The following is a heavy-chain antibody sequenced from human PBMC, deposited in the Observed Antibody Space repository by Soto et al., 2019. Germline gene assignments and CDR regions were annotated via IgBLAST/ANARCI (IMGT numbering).Heavy chain of an antibody. D-gene: IGHD3-9*01. CDR1: GYSFTSYW. V-gene: IGHV5-10-1*01. Sequence: PGESLKISCKGSGYSFTSYWISWVRQMPGKGLEWMGRIDPSDSYTNYSPSFQGHVTISADKSISTAYLQWSSLKASDTAMYYCPRTYYDILTGYWFRVDPWGQGTLVTLSS. CDR2: IDPSDSYT. CDR3: PRTYYDILTGYWFRVDP. J-gene: IGHJ5*02.